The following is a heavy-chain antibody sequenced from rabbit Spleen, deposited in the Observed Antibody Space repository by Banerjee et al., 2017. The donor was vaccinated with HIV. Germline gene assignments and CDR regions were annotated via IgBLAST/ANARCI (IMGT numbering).Heavy chain of an antibody. Sequence: QEQLEESGGGLVKPEGSLTLTCTASGFSFSSSYWICWVRQAPGKGLEWIACIGTGDGRTYYASWAKGRFTCSKASSTTVTLQMTSLTAADTATYFCARDTGTSFSTYGMDLWGQGTLVTVS. CDR2: IGTGDGRT. V-gene: IGHV1S45*01. J-gene: IGHJ6*01. D-gene: IGHD8-1*01. CDR1: GFSFSSSYW. CDR3: ARDTGTSFSTYGMDL.